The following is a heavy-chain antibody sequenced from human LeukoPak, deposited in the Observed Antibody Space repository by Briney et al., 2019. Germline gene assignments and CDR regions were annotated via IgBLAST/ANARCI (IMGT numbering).Heavy chain of an antibody. CDR2: ITPIFGTA. J-gene: IGHJ4*02. Sequence: SVKVSCKASGGTFSSYAISWVRQAPGQGLEWMGGITPIFGTANYAQKFQGRVTITADESTSTAYMELSSLRSEDTAVYYCARVYFGSYGPTGYYFDYWGQGTLVTVSS. CDR1: GGTFSSYA. CDR3: ARVYFGSYGPTGYYFDY. V-gene: IGHV1-69*13. D-gene: IGHD1-26*01.